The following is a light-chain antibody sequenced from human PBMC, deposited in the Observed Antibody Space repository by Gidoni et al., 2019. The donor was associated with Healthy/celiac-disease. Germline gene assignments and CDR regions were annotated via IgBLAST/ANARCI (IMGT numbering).Light chain of an antibody. CDR1: QSVSSSY. J-gene: IGKJ4*01. CDR2: GAS. CDR3: QQYGSSPPLT. Sequence: EIVLTHSPGTLSLSPVERATLSCRASQSVSSSYLAWYQQKPGQAPRLLIYGASSRATGIPDRFSGSGSGTDFTLTISRLEPEDFAVYYCQQYGSSPPLTFGGGTKVEIK. V-gene: IGKV3-20*01.